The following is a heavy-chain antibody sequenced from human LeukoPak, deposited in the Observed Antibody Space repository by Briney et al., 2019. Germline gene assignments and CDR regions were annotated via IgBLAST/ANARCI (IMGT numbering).Heavy chain of an antibody. J-gene: IGHJ4*02. Sequence: GGSLRLSCTASGFTFSIFAMSWVRQAPGKGLEWVSTISGGNTYYADSVKGRFTISRDNSKNTLYLHMNGLRADDTAIYYCAKDEDYGRTHAHYWGQGTLVTVSS. D-gene: IGHD4-17*01. CDR3: AKDEDYGRTHAHY. CDR2: ISGGNT. V-gene: IGHV3-23*01. CDR1: GFTFSIFA.